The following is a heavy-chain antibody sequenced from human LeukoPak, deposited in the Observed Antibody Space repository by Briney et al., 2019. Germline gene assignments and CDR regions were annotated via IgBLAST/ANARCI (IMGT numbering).Heavy chain of an antibody. J-gene: IGHJ4*02. CDR3: AKDHRLLWFGELFYFFDY. CDR2: ISGSGGST. D-gene: IGHD3-10*01. Sequence: GGSLRLSCAASGFTFSSYAMSWVRQAPGKGLECVSAISGSGGSTYYADSVKGRFTISRDNSKNTLYLQMNSLRAEDTAVYYCAKDHRLLWFGELFYFFDYWGQGTLVTVSS. V-gene: IGHV3-23*01. CDR1: GFTFSSYA.